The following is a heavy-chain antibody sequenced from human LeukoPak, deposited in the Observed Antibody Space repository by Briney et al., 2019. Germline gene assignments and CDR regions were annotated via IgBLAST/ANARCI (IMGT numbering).Heavy chain of an antibody. J-gene: IGHJ4*02. CDR3: ARDTAMVTWDY. CDR2: IKQDRSEK. Sequence: GGSLRLSCPASGFTFSVYWMSWVRQAPGKGLEWVANIKQDRSEKYYVDSVKGRFTISRDNAKNSLYLQMNSLRAEDTAVYYCARDTAMVTWDYWGQGILVTVSS. V-gene: IGHV3-7*01. D-gene: IGHD5-18*01. CDR1: GFTFSVYW.